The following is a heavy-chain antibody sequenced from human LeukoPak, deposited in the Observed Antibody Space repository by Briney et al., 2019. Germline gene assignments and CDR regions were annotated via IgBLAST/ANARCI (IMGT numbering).Heavy chain of an antibody. Sequence: GGSLRLSCAASGFTFSSYVMSWVRQAPGKGLEWVPAITGGSDSTYYVDSVKGRFTISRDNSKNTLYLQMNSLRAEDTAVYYCAKGSSGARPYFFDYWGQGTLITVSS. CDR3: AKGSSGARPYFFDY. V-gene: IGHV3-23*01. CDR2: ITGGSDST. CDR1: GFTFSSYV. J-gene: IGHJ4*02.